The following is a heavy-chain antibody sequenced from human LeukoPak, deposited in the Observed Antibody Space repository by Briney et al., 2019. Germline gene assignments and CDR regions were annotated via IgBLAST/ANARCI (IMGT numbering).Heavy chain of an antibody. CDR3: AKFARNPSGHFDY. CDR1: GFTFRNYG. Sequence: PGGSLRLSCSASGFTFRNYGMHWVRQAPGKGLEYVSTISSYGGSTYYADLVKGRFTISRDNSKNTLYLQMNSLRADDTAVYYCAKFARNPSGHFDYWGQGTLVTVSS. D-gene: IGHD2-15*01. J-gene: IGHJ4*02. V-gene: IGHV3-64*04. CDR2: ISSYGGST.